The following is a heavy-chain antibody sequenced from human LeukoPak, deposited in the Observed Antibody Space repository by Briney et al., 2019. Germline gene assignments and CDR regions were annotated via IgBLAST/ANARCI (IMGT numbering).Heavy chain of an antibody. CDR3: ARRPSGWHNVWFDP. CDR1: GGSIISSSYY. V-gene: IGHV4-39*01. Sequence: SETLSLTCTVSGGSIISSSYYWGWIRQPPGKGLEWIGSIYYSGSTYYNPSLKSRVTISVDTSKNQFSLKLSSVTAADTAVYYCARRPSGWHNVWFDPWGQGTLVTVSS. CDR2: IYYSGST. J-gene: IGHJ5*02. D-gene: IGHD6-19*01.